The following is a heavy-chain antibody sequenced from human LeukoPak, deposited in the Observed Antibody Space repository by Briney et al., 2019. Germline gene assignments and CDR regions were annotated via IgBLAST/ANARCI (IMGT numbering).Heavy chain of an antibody. V-gene: IGHV3-30*02. J-gene: IGHJ3*02. Sequence: GGSLRLSCAASGFTFSSYGMRWVRQAPGKGLEWVAFIRYDGSNKYYADSVKGRFTISRDNSKNTLYLQMNSLRAEDTAVYYCAKDSNYDYVWGSYRPKGDAFDIWGQGTMVTVSS. CDR2: IRYDGSNK. CDR3: AKDSNYDYVWGSYRPKGDAFDI. D-gene: IGHD3-16*02. CDR1: GFTFSSYG.